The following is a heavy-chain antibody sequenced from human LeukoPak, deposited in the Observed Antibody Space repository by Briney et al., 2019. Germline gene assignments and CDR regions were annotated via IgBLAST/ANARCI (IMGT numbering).Heavy chain of an antibody. CDR3: ARAEITMVREVRREYYLDY. CDR1: GGTFSSYA. J-gene: IGHJ4*02. Sequence: SVKVSCKASGGTFSSYAINWVRQAPGQGLEWMGRINPILGIANYAQKFQGRVTITADKSTSTAYMELSSLRSEDTAVYYCARAEITMVREVRREYYLDYWGQGTLVTVP. CDR2: INPILGIA. V-gene: IGHV1-69*04. D-gene: IGHD3-10*01.